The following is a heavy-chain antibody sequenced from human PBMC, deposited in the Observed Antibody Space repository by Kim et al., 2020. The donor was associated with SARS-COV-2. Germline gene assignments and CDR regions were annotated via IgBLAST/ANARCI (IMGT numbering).Heavy chain of an antibody. CDR3: TRDSITIFGVGYYGMDV. V-gene: IGHV3-49*04. Sequence: GGSLRLSCTASGFTFGDYAMSWVRQAPGKGLEWVGFIRSKAYGGTTEYAASVKGRFTISRDDSKSIAYLQMNSLKTEDTAVYYCTRDSITIFGVGYYGMDVWGQGTTVTVSS. CDR1: GFTFGDYA. CDR2: IRSKAYGGTT. J-gene: IGHJ6*02. D-gene: IGHD3-3*01.